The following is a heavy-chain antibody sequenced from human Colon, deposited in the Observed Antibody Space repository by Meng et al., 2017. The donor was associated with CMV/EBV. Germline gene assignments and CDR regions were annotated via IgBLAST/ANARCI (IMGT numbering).Heavy chain of an antibody. Sequence: LSLSCAGSGFTFSRYWMHWVRQAPGKGLVWVSLINSDGTNTHYADFVEGRFTISRDNAKNILNLQMNSLRVEDTAMYYCVCSSDAWFFWGQGTLVTVSS. V-gene: IGHV3-74*01. J-gene: IGHJ4*02. CDR2: INSDGTNT. CDR1: GFTFSRYW. D-gene: IGHD3-22*01. CDR3: VCSSDAWFF.